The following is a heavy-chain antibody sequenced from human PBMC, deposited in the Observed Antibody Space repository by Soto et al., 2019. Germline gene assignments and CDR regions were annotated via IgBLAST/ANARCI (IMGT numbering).Heavy chain of an antibody. J-gene: IGHJ6*02. CDR2: ISSSSSYI. CDR1: GFTFSSYS. Sequence: EVQLVESGGGLVKPGGSLRLSCAASGFTFSSYSMNWVRQAPGKGLEWVSSISSSSSYIYYADSVKGRFTISRDNAKNSLYLQMNSLRAEDTAVYYCARDRYSPTYARDYYYYYGMDVWGQGTTFTVSS. D-gene: IGHD2-15*01. CDR3: ARDRYSPTYARDYYYYYGMDV. V-gene: IGHV3-21*01.